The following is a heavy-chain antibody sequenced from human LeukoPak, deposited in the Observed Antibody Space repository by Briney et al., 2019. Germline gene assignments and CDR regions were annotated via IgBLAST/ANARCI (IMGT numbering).Heavy chain of an antibody. V-gene: IGHV3-33*06. CDR1: GFTFSGYG. CDR3: AKGGYDSSGYYDY. D-gene: IGHD3-22*01. J-gene: IGHJ4*02. CDR2: IWYDGSNK. Sequence: PGGSLRLSCAASGFTFSGYGMHWVRQAPGKGLEWVAVIWYDGSNKYYADSVKGQFTISRDNSKNTLYLQMNSLRAEDTAVYYCAKGGYDSSGYYDYWGQGTLVTVSS.